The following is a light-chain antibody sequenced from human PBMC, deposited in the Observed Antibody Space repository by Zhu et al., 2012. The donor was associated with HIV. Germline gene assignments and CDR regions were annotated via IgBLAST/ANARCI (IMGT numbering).Light chain of an antibody. CDR3: QQYGSWTT. CDR2: GAS. V-gene: IGKV3-15*01. CDR1: QDVNRN. J-gene: IGKJ1*01. Sequence: EIVMTQSPATLSVSPGERVTLSCRASQDVNRNLVWYQQKPGQAPRLLIYGASTRATDVPARFSGSGSGTDFTLTINSLQSEDFAVYYCQQYGSWTTFGQGTRVEMK.